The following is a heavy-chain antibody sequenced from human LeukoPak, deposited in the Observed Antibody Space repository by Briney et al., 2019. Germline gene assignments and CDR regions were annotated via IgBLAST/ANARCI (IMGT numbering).Heavy chain of an antibody. CDR3: ARVWWDYRLIDY. J-gene: IGHJ4*02. D-gene: IGHD2-21*01. Sequence: TSETLSLTCTVSGGSISSGDYYWSWIRQPPGKGLEWIGYIYYSGSTYYNPSLKSRVTISVDTSKNQFSLKLSSVTAADTAVYCCARVWWDYRLIDYWGQGTLVTVSS. CDR2: IYYSGST. V-gene: IGHV4-30-4*08. CDR1: GGSISSGDYY.